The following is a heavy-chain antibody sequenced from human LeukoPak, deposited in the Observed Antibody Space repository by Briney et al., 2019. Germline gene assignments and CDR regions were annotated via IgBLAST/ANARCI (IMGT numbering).Heavy chain of an antibody. CDR2: IIPILGIA. V-gene: IGHV1-69*04. CDR3: ARDPVGPRGNWFDP. D-gene: IGHD3-16*01. J-gene: IGHJ5*02. CDR1: GGTFSSYA. Sequence: SVKVSCKASGGTFSSYAISWVRQAPGQGLEWMGRIIPILGIANYAQKFQGRVTITADKSTSTAYMELSSLRSEDTAVYYCARDPVGPRGNWFDPWGQGTLVTVSS.